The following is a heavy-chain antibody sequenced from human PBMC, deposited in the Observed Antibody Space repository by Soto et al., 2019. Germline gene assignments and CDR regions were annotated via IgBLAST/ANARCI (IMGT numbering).Heavy chain of an antibody. Sequence: QLQLQESGPGLVKPSETLSLTCTVSGGSISSSSYYWGWIRQPPGKGLEWIGSIYYSGSTYYNPSLKSRVTISVDTSKNQFSLKLSSVTAPDTAVYYCARNNRVGSVVVTAMFDYWGQGTLVTVSS. CDR1: GGSISSSSYY. CDR3: ARNNRVGSVVVTAMFDY. J-gene: IGHJ4*02. D-gene: IGHD2-21*02. V-gene: IGHV4-39*01. CDR2: IYYSGST.